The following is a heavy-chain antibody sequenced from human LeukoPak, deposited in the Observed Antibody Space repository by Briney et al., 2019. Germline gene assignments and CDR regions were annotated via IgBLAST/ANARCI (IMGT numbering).Heavy chain of an antibody. D-gene: IGHD6-13*01. CDR3: ARQRTYSSGWYDDDAFDI. CDR2: SYPGDSDT. CDR1: GYSFTSYW. V-gene: IGHV5-51*01. Sequence: GESLKISAMGSGYSFTSYWISWVRQMPGKGLEWMGISYPGDSDTRYSPSFQGQVTISADKSISTAYLQWSSLKASDTAMYYCARQRTYSSGWYDDDAFDIWGQGTMVTVSS. J-gene: IGHJ3*02.